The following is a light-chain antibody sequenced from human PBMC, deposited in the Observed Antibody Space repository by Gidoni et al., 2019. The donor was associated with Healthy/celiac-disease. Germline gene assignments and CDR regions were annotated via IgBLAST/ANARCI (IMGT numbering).Light chain of an antibody. CDR3: QQSYSRT. V-gene: IGKV1-39*01. J-gene: IGKJ1*01. CDR1: QSISIY. Sequence: DIQMTQSPSSLSASVGDRVTITCRASQSISIYLNWYQQKPGKAPKLLIYAASSLQSGVPSRFSGSGSGTDFTLTISSLQPEDFATYYCQQSYSRTFGQXTKVEIK. CDR2: AAS.